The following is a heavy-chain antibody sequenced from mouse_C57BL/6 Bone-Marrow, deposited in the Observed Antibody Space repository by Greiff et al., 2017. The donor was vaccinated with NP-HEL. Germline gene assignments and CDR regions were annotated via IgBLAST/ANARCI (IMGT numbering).Heavy chain of an antibody. J-gene: IGHJ1*03. CDR2: TFYSGIT. CDR1: GFSINSDCY. CDR3: AGCSSWSDWYFDV. V-gene: IGHV3-3*01. Sequence: EVQLQESGPSLVRPSQTLSLTCTVTGFSINSDCYWIWIRQFPGNQLEYIGYTFYSGITYYNPSLDSRTYITRDTSKNQFSLKLSSVTTEDTATYYSAGCSSWSDWYFDVGGTGTTVTVSS. D-gene: IGHD1-1*01.